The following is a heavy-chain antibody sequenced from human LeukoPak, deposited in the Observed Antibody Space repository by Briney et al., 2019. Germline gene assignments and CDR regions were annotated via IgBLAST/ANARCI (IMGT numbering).Heavy chain of an antibody. D-gene: IGHD6-13*01. CDR2: ISAYNGNT. Sequence: ASVKVSCKASGYTFISYGISWVRQAPGQGLEWMGWISAYNGNTNYAQKLQGRVTLTTDTSTTTAYMELRSLRSDDTAVYYCARAAAGGTTNWFDPWGQGTLVTVSS. J-gene: IGHJ5*02. CDR3: ARAAAGGTTNWFDP. V-gene: IGHV1-18*01. CDR1: GYTFISYG.